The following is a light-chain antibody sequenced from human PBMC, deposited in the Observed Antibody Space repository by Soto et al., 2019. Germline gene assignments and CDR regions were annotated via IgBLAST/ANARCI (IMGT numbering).Light chain of an antibody. V-gene: IGKV1-39*01. CDR3: QQNYRATPWT. J-gene: IGKJ1*01. CDR1: QSISRY. CDR2: AAS. Sequence: DIQMTQSPSSLSASVGDRITITCRASQSISRYLNWYQHKPGKAPKLLINAASSLGRGVPSRFSGGGSGTDFTLNISSLQPDDFATYYCQQNYRATPWTFGQGTKV.